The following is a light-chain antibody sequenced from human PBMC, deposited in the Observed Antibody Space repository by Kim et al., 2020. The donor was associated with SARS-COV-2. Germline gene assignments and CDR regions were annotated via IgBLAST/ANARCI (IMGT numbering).Light chain of an antibody. CDR2: DVT. CDR1: SSDVGVYNY. J-gene: IGLJ1*01. V-gene: IGLV2-14*03. Sequence: GQSITISCARTSSDVGVYNYVSWYQQHPGKAPKLMIYDVTNRPSVISNRFSGSKSGNTASLTISGLQAEDEADYYCGSYTSSNTYVYGTGTKVTVL. CDR3: GSYTSSNTYV.